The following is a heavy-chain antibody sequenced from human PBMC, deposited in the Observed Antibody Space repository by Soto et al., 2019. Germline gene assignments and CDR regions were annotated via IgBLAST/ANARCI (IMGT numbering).Heavy chain of an antibody. D-gene: IGHD2-15*01. CDR2: TRKKVNSYTT. Sequence: PGGSLRLSCVASGFNFSDHYMDWVRQAPGKGLEWVGRTRKKVNSYTTEYAASVKGRFTISRDDSKNSLYLQMNSLKTEDTAVYYCTRVVGESYFDYWGQGTLVTVSS. J-gene: IGHJ4*02. CDR1: GFNFSDHY. CDR3: TRVVGESYFDY. V-gene: IGHV3-72*01.